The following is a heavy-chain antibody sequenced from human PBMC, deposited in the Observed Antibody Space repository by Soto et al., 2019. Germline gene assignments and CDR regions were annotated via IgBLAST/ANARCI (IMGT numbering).Heavy chain of an antibody. CDR1: GFTFSMYS. CDR2: IPQDGVDG. Sequence: DVKLVESGGGLVQPGDSLRLSCEVSGFTFSMYSMSWDRQSPGTGLEWVAKIPQDGVDGHNADPVKGRFTISRDNGNNTLDLQLNSLRAEDTAVYYCARDHLILPAHDLFYGSDVWGRGATVTVSS. J-gene: IGHJ6*02. CDR3: ARDHLILPAHDLFYGSDV. V-gene: IGHV3-7*03. D-gene: IGHD3-9*01.